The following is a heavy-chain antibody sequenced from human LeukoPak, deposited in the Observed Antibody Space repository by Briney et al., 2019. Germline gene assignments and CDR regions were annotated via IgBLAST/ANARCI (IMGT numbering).Heavy chain of an antibody. D-gene: IGHD3-3*01. Sequence: SDTLSLTRAVYGGSFSGYYWSWIRQPPGKGLEWIGEINKSGSTNYNPSLKSQVTISIDTAKNEFSLKLSFVSAAATAVYYCARGGYDFWSGYYTRWFDPWGQGTLVTVSS. V-gene: IGHV4-34*01. CDR1: GGSFSGYY. CDR3: ARGGYDFWSGYYTRWFDP. J-gene: IGHJ5*02. CDR2: INKSGST.